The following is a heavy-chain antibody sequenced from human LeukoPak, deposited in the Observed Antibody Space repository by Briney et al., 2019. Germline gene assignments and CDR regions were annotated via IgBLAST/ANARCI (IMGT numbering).Heavy chain of an antibody. D-gene: IGHD2-21*01. J-gene: IGHJ4*02. V-gene: IGHV1-69*13. CDR2: IIPIFGTA. CDR1: GYTFTSYA. Sequence: ASVKVSCKASGYTFTSYAMNWVRQAPGQGLEWMGGIIPIFGTANYAQKFQGRVTITADESTSTAYMELSSLRSEDTAVYYCARAPHIGRYYFDYWGQGTLVTVSS. CDR3: ARAPHIGRYYFDY.